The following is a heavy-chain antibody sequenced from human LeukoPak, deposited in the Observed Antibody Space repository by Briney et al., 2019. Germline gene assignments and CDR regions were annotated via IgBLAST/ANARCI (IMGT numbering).Heavy chain of an antibody. Sequence: PSETLSLTCTVSGGSISTSFWSWIRQPPGRGLEWIGCVYNSGSTNYNPSLRSRLTIPLDTSKNQFSLKLSSVTAADTAVYYCARGRTGNDFWGQGTLVTVSS. CDR1: GGSISTSF. CDR3: ARGRTGNDF. CDR2: VYNSGST. V-gene: IGHV4-59*01. J-gene: IGHJ4*02. D-gene: IGHD1-1*01.